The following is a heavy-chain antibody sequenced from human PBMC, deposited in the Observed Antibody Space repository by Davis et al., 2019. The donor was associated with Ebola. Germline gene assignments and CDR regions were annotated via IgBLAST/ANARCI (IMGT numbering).Heavy chain of an antibody. J-gene: IGHJ4*02. Sequence: ASVEVSCKASGYTFTSYGISWVRQAPGQGLEWMGWISAYNGNTNYAQKLQGRVTMTTDTSTSTAYMELRSLRSDDTAVYYCARAEVVVVAARGYYFDYWGQGTLVTVSS. D-gene: IGHD2-15*01. CDR2: ISAYNGNT. CDR3: ARAEVVVVAARGYYFDY. V-gene: IGHV1-18*01. CDR1: GYTFTSYG.